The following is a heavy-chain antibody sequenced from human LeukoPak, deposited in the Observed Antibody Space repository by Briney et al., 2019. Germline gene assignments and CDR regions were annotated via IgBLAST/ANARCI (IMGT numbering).Heavy chain of an antibody. J-gene: IGHJ5*02. CDR3: ARTTLAGGLLFDP. CDR2: IYYSGST. Sequence: SETLSLTCTVSGGSISSYYWSWIRQPPGKGLEWIGYIYYSGSTNYNPSLKSRVTISVDTSKNQFSLKLSSVTAADTAVYYCARTTLAGGLLFDPWGQGTLVTVSS. CDR1: GGSISSYY. D-gene: IGHD5-12*01. V-gene: IGHV4-59*01.